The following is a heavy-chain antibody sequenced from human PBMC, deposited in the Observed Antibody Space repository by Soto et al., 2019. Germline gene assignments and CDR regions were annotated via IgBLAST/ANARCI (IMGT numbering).Heavy chain of an antibody. CDR2: INHSGST. D-gene: IGHD6-6*01. V-gene: IGHV4-34*01. Sequence: PXGTLCLTCAVYGLSFSGYDWSWIRQPPGRGLDWVGEINHSGSTNYNPSLKRRVTISVETSKNQFSLKLSSLTAADTAVYYCLIRLAACAYYGMDVWGQGTTVTVSS. CDR3: LIRLAACAYYGMDV. J-gene: IGHJ6*02. CDR1: GLSFSGYD.